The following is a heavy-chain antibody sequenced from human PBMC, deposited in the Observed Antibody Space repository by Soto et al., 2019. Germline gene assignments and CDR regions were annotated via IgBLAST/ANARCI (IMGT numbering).Heavy chain of an antibody. CDR1: GFSLTTSGVG. D-gene: IGHD3-3*01. Sequence: QITLNESGPTVVRPTETLTLTCRFSGFSLTTSGVGVGWIRQSPGKAPEWLALIYWDDDKRYSASLKSRLTITKDTYKNQVVRTVCDLDPTDTATYYCAHRVLRTVFGLVTTTAIYFDFWCQGTPVAVSS. CDR2: IYWDDDK. J-gene: IGHJ4*02. V-gene: IGHV2-5*02. CDR3: AHRVLRTVFGLVTTTAIYFDF.